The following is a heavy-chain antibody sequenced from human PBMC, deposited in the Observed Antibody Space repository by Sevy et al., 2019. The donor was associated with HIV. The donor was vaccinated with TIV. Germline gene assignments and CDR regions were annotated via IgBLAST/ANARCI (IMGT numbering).Heavy chain of an antibody. D-gene: IGHD1-26*01. J-gene: IGHJ3*02. CDR3: ARERGISFIVGATTGAFDI. CDR2: IKQDGSEI. Sequence: GGSLRLSCAASGFTFSSNWMSWVRQAPGKGLEWVANIKQDGSEIYYVDSVKGRFTISRDNAKNSRYLQMSSLRAEDTAVEYCARERGISFIVGATTGAFDIWGQGTMVTVSS. V-gene: IGHV3-7*01. CDR1: GFTFSSNW.